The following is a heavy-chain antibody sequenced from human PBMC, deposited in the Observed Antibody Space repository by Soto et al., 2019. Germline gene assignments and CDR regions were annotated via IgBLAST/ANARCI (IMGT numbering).Heavy chain of an antibody. Sequence: PGGSLRLSCAASGFAFSSYSMNWVRQAPGKGLEWVSSISSSSSYIYYADSVKGRFTISRDNAKNSLYLQMNSLRAEDTAVYYCARDRGTYYYDSSGHPEFDPWGQGTLVTVSS. CDR3: ARDRGTYYYDSSGHPEFDP. CDR1: GFAFSSYS. CDR2: ISSSSSYI. J-gene: IGHJ5*02. D-gene: IGHD3-22*01. V-gene: IGHV3-21*01.